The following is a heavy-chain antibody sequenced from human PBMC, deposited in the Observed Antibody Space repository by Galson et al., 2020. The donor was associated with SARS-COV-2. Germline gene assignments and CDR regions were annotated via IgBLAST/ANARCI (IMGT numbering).Heavy chain of an antibody. Sequence: KALEWLARIDWDDDKFYSTSLKTRLTISKDTSKNQVVLTMTNMDPVDTATYYCARSYYDILTGYEDWFDPWGQGTLVTVSS. CDR2: IDWDDDK. CDR3: ARSYYDILTGYEDWFDP. D-gene: IGHD3-9*01. V-gene: IGHV2-70*04. J-gene: IGHJ5*02.